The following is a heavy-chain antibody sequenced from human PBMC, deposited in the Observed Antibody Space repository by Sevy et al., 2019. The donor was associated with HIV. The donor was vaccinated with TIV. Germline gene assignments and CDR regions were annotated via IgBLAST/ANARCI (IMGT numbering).Heavy chain of an antibody. V-gene: IGHV4-39*01. D-gene: IGHD2-15*01. J-gene: IGHJ5*02. CDR2: IYYSGST. CDR1: GGSISSSSYY. Sequence: SETLSLTCTVSGGSISSSSYYWGWIRQPPGKGLEWIGSIYYSGSTYYNPSLKSRVTISVDTSKNQFSLKLSSVTAADTAVYYCARRGCSGGSCYSGNWFDPWGPGTLVTVSS. CDR3: ARRGCSGGSCYSGNWFDP.